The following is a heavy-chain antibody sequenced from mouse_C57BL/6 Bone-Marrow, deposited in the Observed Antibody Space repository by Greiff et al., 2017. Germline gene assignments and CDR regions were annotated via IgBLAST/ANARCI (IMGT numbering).Heavy chain of an antibody. J-gene: IGHJ1*03. CDR3: TTSHWYFDV. CDR1: GFNIKDDY. CDR2: IDPENGDT. V-gene: IGHV14-4*01. Sequence: EVQGVESGAELVRPGASVKLSCTASGFNIKDDYMHWVKQRPEQGLEWIGWIDPENGDTEYASKFQGKATITADTSSNTAYLQLSSLTSEDTAVYYCTTSHWYFDVWGTGTTVTVSS.